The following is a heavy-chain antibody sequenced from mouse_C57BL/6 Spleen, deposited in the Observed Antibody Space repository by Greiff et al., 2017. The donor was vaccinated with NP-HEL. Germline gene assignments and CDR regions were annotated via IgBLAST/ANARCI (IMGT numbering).Heavy chain of an antibody. CDR1: GFTFSDYG. V-gene: IGHV5-17*01. CDR2: SSSGSSTI. J-gene: IGHJ1*03. CDR3: ARSYWYFDV. Sequence: DVMLVESGGGLVKPGGSLKLSCAASGFTFSDYGMHWVRQAPEKGLEWVAYSSSGSSTIYYADTVKGRFTISRDNAKNTLFLQMTSLRSEDTAMYYCARSYWYFDVWGTGTTVTVSS.